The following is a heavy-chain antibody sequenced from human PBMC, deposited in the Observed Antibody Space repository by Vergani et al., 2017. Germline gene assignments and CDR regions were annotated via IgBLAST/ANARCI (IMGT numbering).Heavy chain of an antibody. CDR3: AGGNYDGSGTYVDP. J-gene: IGHJ5*02. CDR2: IDSSDET. D-gene: IGHD3-10*01. V-gene: IGHV3-66*02. CDR1: GSTVSGNY. Sequence: ELQLVESGGGLVQPGGSLRLSCAASGSTVSGNYMTWVRQAPGKGLEWVSHIDSSDETSYADSVKGRVTISRDTSTNTLHLQINNLRVEDTAVYYCAGGNYDGSGTYVDPWGQGTLVTVSS.